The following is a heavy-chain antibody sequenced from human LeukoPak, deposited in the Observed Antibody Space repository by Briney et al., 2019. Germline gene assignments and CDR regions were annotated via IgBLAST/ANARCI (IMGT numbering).Heavy chain of an antibody. Sequence: GGSLRLSCAASGFTFSNAWMSWVRQAPGKGLEWVGRIKTKSNGGTIDYAAPVKGRFTISRDDSKNTLYLQMNSLKTEDTAIYYCATGVAVAGLVPFDYWGQGTLVTVSS. D-gene: IGHD6-19*01. CDR2: IKTKSNGGTI. CDR1: GFTFSNAW. J-gene: IGHJ4*02. CDR3: ATGVAVAGLVPFDY. V-gene: IGHV3-15*01.